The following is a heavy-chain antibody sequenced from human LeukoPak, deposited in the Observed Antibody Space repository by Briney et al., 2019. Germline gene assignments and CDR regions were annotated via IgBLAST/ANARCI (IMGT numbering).Heavy chain of an antibody. J-gene: IGHJ4*02. V-gene: IGHV4-30-4*08. Sequence: SETLSLTCTVSGGSISSGDYYWSWIRQPPGKGLEWIGYIYYSGSTYYNPSLKSRVTISVDTSKNQFSLKLSSVTAADTAVDYWARVQGYDFWSGYYYSYFDYWGQGTLVTVSS. CDR2: IYYSGST. D-gene: IGHD3-3*01. CDR3: ARVQGYDFWSGYYYSYFDY. CDR1: GGSISSGDYY.